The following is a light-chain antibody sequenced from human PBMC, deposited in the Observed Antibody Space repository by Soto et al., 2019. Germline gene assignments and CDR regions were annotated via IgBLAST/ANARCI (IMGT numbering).Light chain of an antibody. V-gene: IGKV1-5*01. CDR2: DAS. Sequence: TQSPGTLSLSPGERATLSCRASQTISSWLAWYQQKPGKAPKLLIYDASSLESGVPSRFSGSGSGTEFTLTISSLQPDDFATYYCQQYNSYRWTFGQGTKVDIK. CDR1: QTISSW. CDR3: QQYNSYRWT. J-gene: IGKJ1*01.